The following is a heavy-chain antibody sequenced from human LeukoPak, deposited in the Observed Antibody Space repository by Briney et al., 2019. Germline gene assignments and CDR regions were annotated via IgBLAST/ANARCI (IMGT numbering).Heavy chain of an antibody. CDR3: AKAPDYGDYLKSVGMDV. CDR1: GGTFSSYA. J-gene: IGHJ6*02. V-gene: IGHV1-69*05. CDR2: IIPIFGTA. D-gene: IGHD4-17*01. Sequence: SVKVSCKASGGTFSSYAISWVRQAPGQGLEWMGGIIPIFGTANYAQKFQGRVTITTDESTSTAYMELSSLRSEDTAVYYCAKAPDYGDYLKSVGMDVWGQGTTVTVSS.